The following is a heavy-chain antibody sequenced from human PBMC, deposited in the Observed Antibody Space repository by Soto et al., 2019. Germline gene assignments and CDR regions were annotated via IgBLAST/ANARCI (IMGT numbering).Heavy chain of an antibody. Sequence: GGSLRLSCVASGFTFSTYAMSWVRQAPGKGLEWVSALTPSGGETYYADSVKGRFTISRDDSMNALYLQMTSLRIEDTAVYYCVKPPAYYIDSNAYYSVWGQGTLVTVSS. CDR3: VKPPAYYIDSNAYYSV. D-gene: IGHD3-22*01. CDR1: GFTFSTYA. J-gene: IGHJ4*02. CDR2: LTPSGGET. V-gene: IGHV3-23*01.